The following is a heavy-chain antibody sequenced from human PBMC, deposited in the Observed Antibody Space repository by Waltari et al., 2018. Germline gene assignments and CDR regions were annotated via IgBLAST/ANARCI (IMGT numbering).Heavy chain of an antibody. CDR2: ISWNSGSI. CDR3: AKESSYYGDYTPFDY. J-gene: IGHJ4*02. Sequence: EVQLVESGGGLVQPGRSLRLSCAASGFTFDDYAMHWVRQAPGKGLEWVSGISWNSGSIGYADSVKGRFTISRDNAKNSLYLQMNSLRAEDTALYYCAKESSYYGDYTPFDYWGQGTLVTVSS. D-gene: IGHD4-17*01. CDR1: GFTFDDYA. V-gene: IGHV3-9*01.